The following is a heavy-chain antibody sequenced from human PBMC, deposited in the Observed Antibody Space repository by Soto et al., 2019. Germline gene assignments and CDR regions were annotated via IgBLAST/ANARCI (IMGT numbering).Heavy chain of an antibody. Sequence: QAQLVQSGAEVKKPGASVRVSCKTSGYPFTDYFIHWVRQAPGQGLEWMGIISLYHHSTSYAQKFQGRLTVTADTSTTTGYMALSSLTSEDSAVYWCARELYSCGGDCPYYMDYWGQGTLVTVSS. CDR1: GYPFTDYF. D-gene: IGHD2-21*02. CDR2: ISLYHHST. CDR3: ARELYSCGGDCPYYMDY. V-gene: IGHV1-46*01. J-gene: IGHJ4*02.